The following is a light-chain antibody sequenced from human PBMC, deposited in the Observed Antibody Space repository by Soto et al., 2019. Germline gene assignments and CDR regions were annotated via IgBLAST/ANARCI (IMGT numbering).Light chain of an antibody. CDR3: HQRSTWPFT. V-gene: IGKV3-11*01. J-gene: IGKJ3*01. CDR1: QSISSY. CDR2: DAS. Sequence: EIVLTQSPATLSLSPGERATLSCSASQSISSYLAWYQQKPDQAPRLLIYDASNRATGIPARFSGSGSGTAFTLTISSLEPEDFAVYYCHQRSTWPFTFGPGTKVDIK.